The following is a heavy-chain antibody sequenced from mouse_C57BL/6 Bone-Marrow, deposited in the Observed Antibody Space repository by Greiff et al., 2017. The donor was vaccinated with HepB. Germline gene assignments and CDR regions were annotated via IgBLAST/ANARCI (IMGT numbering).Heavy chain of an antibody. Sequence: QVQLQQPGAELVKPGASVKLSCKASGYTFTSYWMHWVKQRPGQGLEWIGMIHPNSGSTNYNEKFKSKATLTVDKSSSTAYMQLSSLTSEDSAVYYCARSQKYYDYDRDYFDYWGQGTTLTVSS. J-gene: IGHJ2*01. CDR1: GYTFTSYW. D-gene: IGHD2-4*01. CDR2: IHPNSGST. CDR3: ARSQKYYDYDRDYFDY. V-gene: IGHV1-64*01.